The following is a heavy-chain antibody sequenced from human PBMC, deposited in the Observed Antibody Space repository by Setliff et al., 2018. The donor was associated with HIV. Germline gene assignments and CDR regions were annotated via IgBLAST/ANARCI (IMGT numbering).Heavy chain of an antibody. CDR3: ARAPPINFWSAYYTGPQGWFDS. V-gene: IGHV1-2*06. CDR1: GYTFRDYY. CDR2: ISPNSGAT. D-gene: IGHD3-3*01. Sequence: GASVKVSCKASGYTFRDYYIQWVRQAPGQGLECLGRISPNSGATNYTQKFQGRVTMTRDTSISTGYMDLRSLTSDDTAMYYCARAPPINFWSAYYTGPQGWFDSWGQGSLVTVSS. J-gene: IGHJ5*01.